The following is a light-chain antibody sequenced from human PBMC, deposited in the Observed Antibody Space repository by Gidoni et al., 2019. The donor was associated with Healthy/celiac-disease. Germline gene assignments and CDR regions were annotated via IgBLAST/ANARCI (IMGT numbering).Light chain of an antibody. CDR3: CSYAGSYTVV. CDR1: SSDVGGYNY. V-gene: IGLV2-11*01. Sequence: QSALPQPRSVSGSPAPSVTISCTGTSSDVGGYNYVSWYQQHPGKAPKLMIYDVSKRPSGVPDRFSGSKSGNTASLTISGLQAEDEADYYCCSYAGSYTVVFGGGTKLTVL. J-gene: IGLJ2*01. CDR2: DVS.